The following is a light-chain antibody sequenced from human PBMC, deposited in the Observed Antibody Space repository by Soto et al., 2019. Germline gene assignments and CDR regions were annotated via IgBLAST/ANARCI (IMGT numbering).Light chain of an antibody. CDR1: QSLVHSDGIAY. Sequence: DVVMTHSALSLPVTLLHPASISCRSNQSLVHSDGIAYFSWFQQRPGRSPRRLIYKVSNRDSGVPARFSGSGSGTDFALKISRVEAEDVGVYYCMQGTHWPITFGQGTRLENK. V-gene: IGKV2-30*02. J-gene: IGKJ5*01. CDR2: KVS. CDR3: MQGTHWPIT.